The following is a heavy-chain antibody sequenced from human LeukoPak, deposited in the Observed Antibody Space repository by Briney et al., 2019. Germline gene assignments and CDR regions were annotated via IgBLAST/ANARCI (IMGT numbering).Heavy chain of an antibody. CDR2: ISSSGSTI. V-gene: IGHV3-48*03. Sequence: GGSLRLSCAASGFTFSSYEMNWVRQAPGKGLEWVSYISSSGSTIYYADSVKGRFTISRDNAKNSLYLQMNSLRAEDTAVYHCASPIAVAGSYWGQGTLVTVSS. J-gene: IGHJ4*02. CDR1: GFTFSSYE. D-gene: IGHD6-19*01. CDR3: ASPIAVAGSY.